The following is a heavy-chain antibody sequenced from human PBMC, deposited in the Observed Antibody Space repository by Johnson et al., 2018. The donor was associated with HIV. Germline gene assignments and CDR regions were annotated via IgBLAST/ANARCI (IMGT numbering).Heavy chain of an antibody. CDR1: GFTFNSYG. J-gene: IGHJ3*02. D-gene: IGHD3-3*01. CDR3: ARGSYDFWSGYYTGHDAFDI. V-gene: IGHV3-30*02. CDR2: IRSDGSNK. Sequence: QVHLVESGGGVVQPGGSLRLSCAASGFTFNSYGIHWVRQAPGKGLEWVAFIRSDGSNKYYADSVKGRFTISRDNSKNTLYLQMNSLRAEDTAVYYCARGSYDFWSGYYTGHDAFDIWGQGTMVTVSS.